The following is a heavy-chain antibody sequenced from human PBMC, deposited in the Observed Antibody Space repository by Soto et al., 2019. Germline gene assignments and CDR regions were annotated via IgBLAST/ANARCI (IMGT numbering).Heavy chain of an antibody. CDR3: AHKRGYYDFWSGYAP. J-gene: IGHJ5*02. D-gene: IGHD3-3*01. Sequence: QITLKESGPALVKPTQTLTLTCTFSGFSLSTSGVGVGWIRQPPGKALEWLALIYWDDAKRYSPSLKSRLPITKDTSKNQVVLTMTNMDPVDTATYYCAHKRGYYDFWSGYAPWGQGTLVTVSS. CDR1: GFSLSTSGVG. CDR2: IYWDDAK. V-gene: IGHV2-5*02.